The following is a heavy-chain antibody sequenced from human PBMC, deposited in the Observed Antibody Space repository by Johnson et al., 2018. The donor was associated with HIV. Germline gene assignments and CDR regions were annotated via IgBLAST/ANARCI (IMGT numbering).Heavy chain of an antibody. D-gene: IGHD5-12*01. V-gene: IGHV3-13*01. CDR2: IGTAGDT. CDR1: GFTFSSYD. J-gene: IGHJ3*02. Sequence: VQLVESWGGLVQPGGSLRLSCAASGFTFSSYDMHWVRQATGKGLEWVSAIGTAGDTYYPGSVKGRFTISRDNAKNSLYLQMNSLRAEDTAVYYCAREAGGGYDSDAFDIWGQGTMVTVSS. CDR3: AREAGGGYDSDAFDI.